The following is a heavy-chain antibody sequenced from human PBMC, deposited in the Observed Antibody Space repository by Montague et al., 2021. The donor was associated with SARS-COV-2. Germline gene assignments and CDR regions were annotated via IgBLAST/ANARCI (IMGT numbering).Heavy chain of an antibody. V-gene: IGHV4-59*08. J-gene: IGHJ4*02. CDR3: ARRHIVASNRAFDY. D-gene: IGHD2-21*01. CDR2: IYHSGTT. Sequence: SETLSLTCSVSGGSIGSYYWSWIRQPPGKGLEWIGTIYHSGTTYYNPPLKSRVTISVDTSNNQFSLKLTSVTAADTAVYYCARRHIVASNRAFDYWGQGTLVTVSS. CDR1: GGSIGSYY.